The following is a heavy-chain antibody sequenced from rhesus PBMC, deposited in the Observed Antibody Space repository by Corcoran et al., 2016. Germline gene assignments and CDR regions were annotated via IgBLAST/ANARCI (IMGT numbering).Heavy chain of an antibody. CDR2: FSGSGGST. J-gene: IGHJ4*01. D-gene: IGHD1-44*01. Sequence: QVQLQESGPGLVKPLETLSLTCAFSGGSISSYFWSWIRQPPGKGLEWIGRFSGSGGSTDYNPSLKSRVTISTDTSKNQFSLKLSSVTAADTAVYYCARNSAGKTFDYWGQGVLVTVSS. CDR3: ARNSAGKTFDY. V-gene: IGHV4-173*01. CDR1: GGSISSYF.